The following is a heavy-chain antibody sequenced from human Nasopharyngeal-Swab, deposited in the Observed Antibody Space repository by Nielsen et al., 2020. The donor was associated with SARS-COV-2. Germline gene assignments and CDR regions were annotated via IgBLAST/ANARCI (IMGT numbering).Heavy chain of an antibody. D-gene: IGHD2-15*01. CDR3: ATVRQDFDY. CDR2: FDPEDGET. Sequence: ASVKVSCKASGYTFTSYAMHWVRQAPGKGLEWMGGFDPEDGETIYAQKFQGRVTMTEDTSTDTAYMELSSLRSEDTAVYYCATVRQDFDYWGQGTLVTVSS. J-gene: IGHJ4*02. V-gene: IGHV1-24*01. CDR1: GYTFTSYA.